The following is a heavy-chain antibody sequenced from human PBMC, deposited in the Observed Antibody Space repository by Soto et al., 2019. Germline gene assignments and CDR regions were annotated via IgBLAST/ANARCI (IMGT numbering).Heavy chain of an antibody. D-gene: IGHD3-10*01. CDR3: ARDGGLLWFGEPYYYYGMDV. CDR2: ISSSSSTI. V-gene: IGHV3-48*02. CDR1: GFTFSSYS. J-gene: IGHJ6*02. Sequence: GGSLRLSCAASGFTFSSYSMSWVRQAPGKGLEWVSYISSSSSTIYYADSVKGRFTISRDNAKNSLYLQMNSLRDEDTAVYYCARDGGLLWFGEPYYYYGMDVWGQGTTVTVSS.